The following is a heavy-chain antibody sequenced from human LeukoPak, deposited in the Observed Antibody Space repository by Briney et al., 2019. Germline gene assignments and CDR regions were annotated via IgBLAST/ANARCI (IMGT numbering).Heavy chain of an antibody. J-gene: IGHJ4*02. Sequence: GGCLRLACVASGLDLNYYDMNSVRQATGKGLEWVSSISSKSTYIDSADSTKGRFTISRDNGNNSVFLQMSSLRPEDTAVYYCARRGGLSSGRGFDHWGQGTLVTVSS. CDR1: GLDLNYYD. D-gene: IGHD3-16*01. CDR3: ARRGGLSSGRGFDH. CDR2: ISSKSTYI. V-gene: IGHV3-21*01.